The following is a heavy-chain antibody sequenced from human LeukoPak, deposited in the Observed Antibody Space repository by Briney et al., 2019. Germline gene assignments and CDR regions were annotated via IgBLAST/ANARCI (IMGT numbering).Heavy chain of an antibody. D-gene: IGHD2-21*02. J-gene: IGHJ4*02. CDR1: GYTFSIYG. CDR2: ISADNGNT. V-gene: IGHV1-18*01. CDR3: ARCGAAVTVLLDY. Sequence: ASVTVSFKASGYTFSIYGITWVRQAPGQGLEWMGFISADNGNTNYAQKFQGRVTMTTDTSTNTAYMELRNLRSDDTAVYYCARCGAAVTVLLDYWGQGTLVTVSS.